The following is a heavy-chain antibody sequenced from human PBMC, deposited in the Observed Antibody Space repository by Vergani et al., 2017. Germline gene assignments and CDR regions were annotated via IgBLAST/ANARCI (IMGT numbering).Heavy chain of an antibody. CDR3: AKGPHYCSSTSCYAYFDL. J-gene: IGHJ2*01. V-gene: IGHV3-23*01. CDR2: VSGSSATP. CDR1: GFSFPGYA. D-gene: IGHD2-2*01. Sequence: EVQLLESGGGLVQPGGSLRLSCEASGFSFPGYAMSWVRQAPGKGLEWVSSVSGSSATPYYADSVKGRFTISRDNSKNTLYLKMNSLRAEDTAVYYCAKGPHYCSSTSCYAYFDLWGRGTLVTVSS.